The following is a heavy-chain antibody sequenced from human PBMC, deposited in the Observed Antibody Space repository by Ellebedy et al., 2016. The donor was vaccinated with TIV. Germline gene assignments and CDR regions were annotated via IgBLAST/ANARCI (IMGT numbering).Heavy chain of an antibody. CDR3: TTELCSSSCYPGNY. CDR1: GFTFSNAW. V-gene: IGHV3-15*07. D-gene: IGHD2-2*01. Sequence: PGGSLRLSCAASGFTFSNAWVNWVRQAPGKGVEWVGRIKTTTGGGATDYAEPVKGRFAISSDDSKNSLNLQINSLKTEDTAVYYCTTELCSSSCYPGNYWGQGTLVTVSS. J-gene: IGHJ4*02. CDR2: IKTTTGGGAT.